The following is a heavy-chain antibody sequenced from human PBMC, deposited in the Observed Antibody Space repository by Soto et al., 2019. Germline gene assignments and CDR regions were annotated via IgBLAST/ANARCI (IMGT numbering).Heavy chain of an antibody. CDR2: IYYSGST. CDR1: GGSISSGDYY. Sequence: QVQLQESGPGLVKPSQTLSLTCTVSGGSISSGDYYWSWIRQPPGKGLEWIGYIYYSGSTYYNPSLKSRINISVDTSKNQFSLELSSVTAADTAVYYCARERGNSDLTGFDYWGQGTLVTVSS. J-gene: IGHJ4*02. CDR3: ARERGNSDLTGFDY. V-gene: IGHV4-30-4*01. D-gene: IGHD1-1*01.